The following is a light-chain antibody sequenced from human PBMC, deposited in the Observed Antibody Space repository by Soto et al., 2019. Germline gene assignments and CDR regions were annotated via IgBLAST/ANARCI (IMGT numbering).Light chain of an antibody. CDR1: QTVSGSY. J-gene: IGKJ1*01. CDR2: GAS. Sequence: SVLTQSPGTLSLSPGERGTLSCMASQTVSGSYVAWYQQKPGQAPRLLIYGASSRATGIPDRFSGSGSGTEFTLAISSLQPDDSATYYCQQYKTYSQWTFGQGTKVDI. CDR3: QQYKTYSQWT. V-gene: IGKV3-20*01.